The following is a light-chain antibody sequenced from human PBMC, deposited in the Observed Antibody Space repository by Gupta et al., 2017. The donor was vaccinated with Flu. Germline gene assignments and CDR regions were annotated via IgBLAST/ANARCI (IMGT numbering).Light chain of an antibody. CDR2: TAS. V-gene: IGKV1-12*01. Sequence: DFQRTQSQPSVSASLGDRVTITCRASQGISSWLDWYQQKPGKPPQLLIHTASTLQNGVPSRFSGSASGTEFTLTISRLQPEDFASYYCQQDNSFPRTFGQGTKVEIK. CDR1: QGISSW. J-gene: IGKJ1*01. CDR3: QQDNSFPRT.